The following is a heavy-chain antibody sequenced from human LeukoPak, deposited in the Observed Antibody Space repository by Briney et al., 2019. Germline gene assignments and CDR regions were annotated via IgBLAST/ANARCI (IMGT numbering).Heavy chain of an antibody. CDR3: ARDGDVRVQYYFYHLDV. D-gene: IGHD3-16*01. Sequence: GGSLRLSCAASGFTFSQYWMSWVRQAPGMGLEWVSTHGGHHGTFYADSVKGRFTVSRDNSKNTVYLEISSLRAEDTAEYYCARDGDVRVQYYFYHLDVWGKGTTVTVSS. J-gene: IGHJ6*03. CDR1: GFTFSQYW. CDR2: HGGHHGT. V-gene: IGHV3-23*01.